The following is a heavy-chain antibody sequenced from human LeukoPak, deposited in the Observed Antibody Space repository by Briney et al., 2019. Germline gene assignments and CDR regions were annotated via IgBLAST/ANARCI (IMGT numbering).Heavy chain of an antibody. D-gene: IGHD6-13*01. CDR1: GFTFSSYS. CDR2: ISSSSYI. Sequence: GGSLRLSCAASGFTFSSYSMNWVRQAPGKGLEWVSSISSSSYIYYADSVKGRFTISRDNAKNSLYLQMNSLRAKDTAVYYCARGEQQLAIDYWGQGTLVTVSS. V-gene: IGHV3-21*01. J-gene: IGHJ4*02. CDR3: ARGEQQLAIDY.